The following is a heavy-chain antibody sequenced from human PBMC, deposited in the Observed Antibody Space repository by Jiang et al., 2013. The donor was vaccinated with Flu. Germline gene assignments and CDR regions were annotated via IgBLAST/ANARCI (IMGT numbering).Heavy chain of an antibody. Sequence: VQSGSELKKPGASVKVSCKASGYTFTDYAVNWVRQAPGQGLEWMGWVNTNTGNPTYAQGFTGRFVFSSDTSAGTAYLQISSLKAADSAVYFCARDYRGGYYYYYDMDV. CDR1: GYTFTDYA. J-gene: IGHJ6*01. CDR3: ARDYRGGYYYYYDMDV. D-gene: IGHD1-26*01. CDR2: VNTNTGNP. V-gene: IGHV7-4-1*02.